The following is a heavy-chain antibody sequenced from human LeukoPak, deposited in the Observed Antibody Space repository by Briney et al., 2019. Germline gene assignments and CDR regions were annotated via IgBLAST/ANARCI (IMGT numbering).Heavy chain of an antibody. CDR1: GFTFHNYA. D-gene: IGHD4-23*01. J-gene: IGHJ4*02. CDR2: TSGDGITT. V-gene: IGHV3-43*02. CDR3: ARDHAYGGADY. Sequence: GGSLRLSCAASGFTFHNYAIHWVRQAPGQGLEWVSLTSGDGITTYFADSVKGRFTISRDNSKSSLFLQMNSLRTEDTALYYCARDHAYGGADYWGQGTLVTVSS.